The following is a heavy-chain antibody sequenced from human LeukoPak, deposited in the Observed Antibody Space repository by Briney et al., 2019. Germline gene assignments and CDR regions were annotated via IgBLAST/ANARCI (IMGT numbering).Heavy chain of an antibody. CDR1: GSSFTSYW. Sequence: GESLKMSCKGSGSSFTSYWMGWVRQMPRKGLEWMGIIYPGDSDTRYSPSFQGQVTISADKSISTAYLQWSSLKASDTAMYYCARRGGQPLYYMDVWGKGTTVTVSS. D-gene: IGHD5-18*01. V-gene: IGHV5-51*01. J-gene: IGHJ6*03. CDR3: ARRGGQPLYYMDV. CDR2: IYPGDSDT.